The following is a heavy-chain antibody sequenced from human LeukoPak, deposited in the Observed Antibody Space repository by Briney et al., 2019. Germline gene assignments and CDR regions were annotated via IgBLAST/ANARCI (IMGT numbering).Heavy chain of an antibody. CDR1: GGSISSGDYY. J-gene: IGHJ4*02. CDR3: ASWTTVSLNFDY. D-gene: IGHD4-11*01. CDR2: IYYSGST. V-gene: IGHV4-30-4*08. Sequence: PSQTLSLTCTVSGGSISSGDYYWSWIRQPPGKGLEWIGYIYYSGSTYYNPSLKSRVTISVDTSKNQFSLKLSSVTAADTAVYYCASWTTVSLNFDYWGLGTLVTVSS.